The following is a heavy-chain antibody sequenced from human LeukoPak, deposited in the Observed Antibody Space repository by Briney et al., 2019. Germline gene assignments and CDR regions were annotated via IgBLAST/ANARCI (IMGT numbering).Heavy chain of an antibody. D-gene: IGHD3-3*01. V-gene: IGHV1-18*04. CDR1: GYTFTGYY. CDR3: AREMEVYFDY. J-gene: IGHJ4*02. CDR2: ISAYNGNT. Sequence: ASVKVSCKASGYTFTGYYMHWVRQAPGQGLEWMGWISAYNGNTNYAQKLQGRVTMTTDTYTSTAYMELRSLRSDDTAVYYCAREMEVYFDYWGQGTLVTVSS.